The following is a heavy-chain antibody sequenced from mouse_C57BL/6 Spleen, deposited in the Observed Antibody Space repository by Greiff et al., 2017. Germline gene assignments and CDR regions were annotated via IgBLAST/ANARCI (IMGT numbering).Heavy chain of an antibody. Sequence: VQLQQSGPELVKPGASVKISCKASGYAFSSSWMNWVKQRPGKGLEWIGRIYPGDGDTNYNGKFKGKATLTAEKSSSTAYMQLSSLTSEDSAVYFCARSPYGISYVFDYWGQGTTLTVSS. V-gene: IGHV1-82*01. CDR1: GYAFSSSW. CDR2: IYPGDGDT. D-gene: IGHD1-1*01. J-gene: IGHJ2*01. CDR3: ARSPYGISYVFDY.